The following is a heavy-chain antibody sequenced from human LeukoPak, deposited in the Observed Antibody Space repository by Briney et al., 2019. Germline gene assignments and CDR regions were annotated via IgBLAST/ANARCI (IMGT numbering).Heavy chain of an antibody. CDR1: GGTFSSYA. CDR2: IIPIFGTA. Sequence: SVKVSCKASGGTFSSYAISWVRQAPGQGLEWMGVIIPIFGTANYAQKFQGRVTITADESTSTAYMELSSLRSEDTAVYYCARDHLAYYDSSGYCPFDYWGQGTLVTVSS. D-gene: IGHD3-22*01. CDR3: ARDHLAYYDSSGYCPFDY. J-gene: IGHJ4*02. V-gene: IGHV1-69*13.